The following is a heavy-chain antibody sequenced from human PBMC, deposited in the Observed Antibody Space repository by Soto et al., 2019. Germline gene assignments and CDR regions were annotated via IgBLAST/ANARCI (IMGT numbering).Heavy chain of an antibody. CDR1: GGSISSGGYY. V-gene: IGHV4-31*03. J-gene: IGHJ3*02. Sequence: QVQLQESGPGLVKPSQTLSLTCTVSGGSISSGGYYWTWIRQYPGKGLEWIGYIYYTGSTYYNPSLKSRVTISVDTSKNQFSLKLSSVTAADTAVYYCARDLTWLGYDSSGFKAFDIWGQGTMVTVSS. CDR3: ARDLTWLGYDSSGFKAFDI. D-gene: IGHD3-22*01. CDR2: IYYTGST.